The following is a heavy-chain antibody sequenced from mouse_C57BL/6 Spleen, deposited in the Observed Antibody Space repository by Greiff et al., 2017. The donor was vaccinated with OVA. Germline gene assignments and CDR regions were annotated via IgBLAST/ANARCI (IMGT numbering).Heavy chain of an antibody. J-gene: IGHJ4*01. V-gene: IGHV1-53*01. CDR2: INPSNGGT. Sequence: QVQLKQPGTELVKPGASVKLSCKASGYTFTSYWMHWVKQRPGQGLEWIGNINPSNGGTNYNEKFKSKATLTVDKSSSTAYMQLSSLTSEDSAVYYCARGDYYGSSYEAMDYWGQGTSVTVSS. CDR3: ARGDYYGSSYEAMDY. D-gene: IGHD1-1*01. CDR1: GYTFTSYW.